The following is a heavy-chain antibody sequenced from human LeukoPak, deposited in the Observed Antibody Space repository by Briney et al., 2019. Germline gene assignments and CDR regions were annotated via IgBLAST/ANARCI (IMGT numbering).Heavy chain of an antibody. V-gene: IGHV3-11*01. J-gene: IGHJ6*03. Sequence: GGSLRLSCAASGFTFSDYYMSWIRQAPGKGLEWVSYISSSGSTIYYADSVKGRFTISRDNSKNTLYLQMNSLRAEDTAVYYCAKGGDYSYYYYYYMDVWGKGTTVTVSS. CDR2: ISSSGSTI. CDR3: AKGGDYSYYYYYYMDV. D-gene: IGHD4-17*01. CDR1: GFTFSDYY.